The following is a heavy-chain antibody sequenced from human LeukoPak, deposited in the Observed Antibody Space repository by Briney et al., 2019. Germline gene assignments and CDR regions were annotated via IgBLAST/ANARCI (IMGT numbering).Heavy chain of an antibody. J-gene: IGHJ6*02. CDR1: GFTFSSYG. D-gene: IGHD4-17*01. Sequence: GRSLRLSCAASGFTFSSYGMHWVRQAPGKGLEWVAVISYDGSNKYYADSVKGRFTISRDNSKNTLYLQMNSLRAEDTAVYYCAKGSMTTVTTWMDVRGQGTTVTVSS. V-gene: IGHV3-30*18. CDR3: AKGSMTTVTTWMDV. CDR2: ISYDGSNK.